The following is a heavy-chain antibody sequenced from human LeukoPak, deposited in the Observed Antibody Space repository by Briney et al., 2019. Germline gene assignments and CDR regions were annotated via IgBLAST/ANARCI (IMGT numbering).Heavy chain of an antibody. J-gene: IGHJ1*01. CDR1: GFTFCDYY. D-gene: IGHD6-13*01. CDR3: ARDLEVGVAAAGTDRIEYFQH. Sequence: GGSLRLYCAASGFTFCDYYMSWIGQAPGKGLVWVSYLSSSGSTMYYSDSVKGRFTISRDNAKNSVFLQMNSLRVEDTAVYYCARDLEVGVAAAGTDRIEYFQHWGQGTLVTVSS. CDR2: LSSSGSTM. V-gene: IGHV3-11*01.